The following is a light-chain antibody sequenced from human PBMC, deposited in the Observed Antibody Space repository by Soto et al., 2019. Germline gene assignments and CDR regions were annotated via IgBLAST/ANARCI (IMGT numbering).Light chain of an antibody. J-gene: IGKJ1*01. V-gene: IGKV3-20*01. CDR2: GAS. Sequence: EIVITQSPVTLSVSPGERATLSCRASQSVSSSYLAWYQQKPGQAPRLLIYGASSRATGIPDRFSGSGSGTDFTLTISRLEPEDFAVYYCQQYGSSPSWTFGQGTKVDIK. CDR3: QQYGSSPSWT. CDR1: QSVSSSY.